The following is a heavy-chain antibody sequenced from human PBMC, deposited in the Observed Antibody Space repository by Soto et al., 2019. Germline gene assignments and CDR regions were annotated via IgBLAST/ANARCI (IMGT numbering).Heavy chain of an antibody. CDR2: IYWDDDK. D-gene: IGHD3-10*01. CDR3: APPPYYGVGGYSFDF. V-gene: IGHV2-5*02. J-gene: IGHJ4*02. CDR1: GFSLTTSGVG. Sequence: QITLKESGPTLVRPTQTLTLTCTFSGFSLTTSGVGVGWIRQPPGKALEWLAVIYWDDDKRYSSSLKSRLTTTMDTTKNQVVLTKTNMAPVDTATYYCAPPPYYGVGGYSFDFWDQGTLVTVSS.